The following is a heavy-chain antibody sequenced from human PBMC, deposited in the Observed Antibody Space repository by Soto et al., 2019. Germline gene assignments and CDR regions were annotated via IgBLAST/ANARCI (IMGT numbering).Heavy chain of an antibody. CDR2: IMPVFHTT. V-gene: IGHV1-69*01. CDR3: ATATISPVSATLYHYGMDV. CDR1: GGTFNNFA. D-gene: IGHD6-25*01. Sequence: QVQLVQSGAEVKKPGSSVKVSCQASGGTFNNFAFTWVRQAPGQGLEWLGGIMPVFHTTNIAQTFQDRITVTADDFTTTVYMEMTSLRYDDTAVYYCATATISPVSATLYHYGMDVWGQGTTXTVS. J-gene: IGHJ6*02.